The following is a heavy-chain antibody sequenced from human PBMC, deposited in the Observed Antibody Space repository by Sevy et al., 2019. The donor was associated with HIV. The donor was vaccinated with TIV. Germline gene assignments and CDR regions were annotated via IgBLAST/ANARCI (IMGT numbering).Heavy chain of an antibody. CDR1: GFSLNTSGVG. CDR3: ACLLKGDYSNYFDS. D-gene: IGHD3-10*01. Sequence: SGPTLVKPAQTLTLTCSFSGFSLNTSGVGVGWIRLPPGKALEWLALIFWDDEKRYSPPLKNRLTITKDTSKNQVVLSMTNMDPIDTATYYYACLLKGDYSNYFDSWDQGSLVTVSS. V-gene: IGHV2-5*02. J-gene: IGHJ4*02. CDR2: IFWDDEK.